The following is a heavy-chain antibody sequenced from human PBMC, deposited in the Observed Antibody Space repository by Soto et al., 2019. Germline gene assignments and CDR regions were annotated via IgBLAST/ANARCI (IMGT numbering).Heavy chain of an antibody. CDR3: ARDAPPPELRFLEWHNYDYNGMDV. CDR2: ISCYNGKT. V-gene: IGHV1-18*01. CDR1: GYSFTAYG. Sequence: QVQVVQSGDEVKETGASVRVSCKTSGYSFTAYGISWVRQAPGQGLEWMGWISCYNGKTKYAQKVQGRVTMTTDTSTSTAYMEVRSPSSDDTAIYYCARDAPPPELRFLEWHNYDYNGMDVWGQGTTVTVSS. D-gene: IGHD3-3*01. J-gene: IGHJ6*02.